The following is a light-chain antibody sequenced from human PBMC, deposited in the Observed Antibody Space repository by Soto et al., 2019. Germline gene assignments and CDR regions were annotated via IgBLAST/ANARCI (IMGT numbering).Light chain of an antibody. CDR1: QSVSGY. Sequence: VMTQSPATLSLFPGERATLSCRASQSVSGYIGWYQQKPGQAPRLLIYADSNRATGIPARFSGSGSGTDFTLTISSLEPEDFSVYYCQQRYNWPITFGQGTRLEIK. J-gene: IGKJ5*01. CDR3: QQRYNWPIT. CDR2: ADS. V-gene: IGKV3-11*01.